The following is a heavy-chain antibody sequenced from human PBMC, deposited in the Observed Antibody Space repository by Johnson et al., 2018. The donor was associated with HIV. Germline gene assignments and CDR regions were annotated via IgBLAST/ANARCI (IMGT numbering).Heavy chain of an antibody. CDR3: TRGRGGSDDAFDI. Sequence: EVQLVESWGGLIQPGRSLRLSCTTSGFTFGDYAMSWVRQAPGKGLEWVNLIRSKTYGGTTEDAASVKGRFTISRDDSKSIAYLQMNSLKTEDTAVYYCTRGRGGSDDAFDIWGQGTMVTVSS. CDR1: GFTFGDYA. J-gene: IGHJ3*02. CDR2: IRSKTYGGTT. D-gene: IGHD3-16*01. V-gene: IGHV3-49*04.